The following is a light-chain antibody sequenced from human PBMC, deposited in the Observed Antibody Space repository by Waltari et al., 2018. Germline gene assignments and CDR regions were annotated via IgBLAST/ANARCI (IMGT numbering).Light chain of an antibody. J-gene: IGLJ3*02. V-gene: IGLV1-51*01. Sequence: QSVLTQPPSVSAAPGQKVTISCSGSSSNIGDNYVSWYQQVPGTAPKLLIYDNNSRPSGIPDRFSGSKSGTSATLGITGLQTGDEADYYCGTWDSSLNNWVFGGGTKLTVL. CDR2: DNN. CDR3: GTWDSSLNNWV. CDR1: SSNIGDNY.